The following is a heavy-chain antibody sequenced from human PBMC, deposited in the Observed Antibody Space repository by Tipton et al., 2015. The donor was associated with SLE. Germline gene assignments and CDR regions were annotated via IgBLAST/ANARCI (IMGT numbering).Heavy chain of an antibody. CDR1: GFTFSHYA. Sequence: GSLRLSCAASGFTFSHYAVSWVRQAPGMGLEWVSAISGSGDTTNYADSVKGRFTISRDNSKHTLYLQMSSLRAEDTAVYYCAKDLVVTPIYRFDFWGLGTLVAVSS. D-gene: IGHD2-21*02. CDR2: ISGSGDTT. CDR3: AKDLVVTPIYRFDF. J-gene: IGHJ4*02. V-gene: IGHV3-23*01.